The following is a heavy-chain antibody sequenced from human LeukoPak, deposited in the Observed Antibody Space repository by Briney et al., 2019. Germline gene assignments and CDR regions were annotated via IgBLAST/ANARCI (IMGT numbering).Heavy chain of an antibody. CDR1: GLTLSNHW. CDR2: IQSDADKT. J-gene: IGHJ4*02. D-gene: IGHD2-15*01. V-gene: IGHV3-74*01. Sequence: GGSLRLSCAASGLTLSNHWMHWVRQVPGKGLVWVSRIQSDADKTDYAESVRGRFTISRDNAKNTLYLLMNSLTVEDTAVYYCARGYCSGGSCYWVYWGQGTLVTVSS. CDR3: ARGYCSGGSCYWVY.